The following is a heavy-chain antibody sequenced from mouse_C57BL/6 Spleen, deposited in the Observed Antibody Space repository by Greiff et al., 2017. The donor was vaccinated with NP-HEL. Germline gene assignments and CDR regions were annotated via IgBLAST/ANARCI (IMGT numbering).Heavy chain of an antibody. CDR1: GYTFTSYW. CDR3: ARDGNYLYYAMDY. J-gene: IGHJ4*01. Sequence: QVQLKQPGAELVKPGASVKMSCKASGYTFTSYWITWVKQRPGQGLEWIGDIYPGSGSTNYNEKFKSKATLTVDTSSSTAYMQLSSLTSEDSAVYYCARDGNYLYYAMDYWGQGTSVTVSS. D-gene: IGHD2-1*01. CDR2: IYPGSGST. V-gene: IGHV1-55*01.